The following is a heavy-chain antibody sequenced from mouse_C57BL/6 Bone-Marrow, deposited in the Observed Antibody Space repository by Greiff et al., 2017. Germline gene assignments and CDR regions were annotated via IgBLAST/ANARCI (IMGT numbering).Heavy chain of an antibody. CDR1: GYTFTSYW. V-gene: IGHV1-64*01. CDR2: IRPNGGST. Sequence: QVQLQQPGAELVKPGASVKLSCKASGYTFTSYWMHWVKQRPGQGLEWIGMIRPNGGSTNYKEKFKSKATLTVDKSSSTAYMQLSSLTSEDSAVYYCARDYGNPYFDYWGQGTTLTVSS. CDR3: ARDYGNPYFDY. D-gene: IGHD2-1*01. J-gene: IGHJ2*01.